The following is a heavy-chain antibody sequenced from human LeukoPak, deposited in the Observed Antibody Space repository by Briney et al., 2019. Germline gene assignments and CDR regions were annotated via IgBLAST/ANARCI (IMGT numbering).Heavy chain of an antibody. CDR2: IIPIFGTA. CDR3: ARMTTGPNYYYYYGMDV. Sequence: SVTVSCKASGGTFSSYAISWVRQAPGQGLEWMGGIIPIFGTANYAQKFQGRVTITADGSTSTAYMELSSLRSEDTAVYYCARMTTGPNYYYYYGMDVWGQGTTVTVSS. V-gene: IGHV1-69*13. D-gene: IGHD4-17*01. J-gene: IGHJ6*02. CDR1: GGTFSSYA.